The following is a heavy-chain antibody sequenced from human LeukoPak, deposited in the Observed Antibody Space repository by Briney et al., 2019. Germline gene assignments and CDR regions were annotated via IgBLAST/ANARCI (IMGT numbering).Heavy chain of an antibody. CDR1: GFTFSSYA. Sequence: PAGSLRLPCAASGFTFSSYAMHWVRQAPGKGLEWVAVISYDGSNKYYADSVKGPFTISRDNSKNTLYLQMNRLRAENTAVYYCAREGVRDGYNFAFDYWGQGTLVTVSS. D-gene: IGHD5-12*01. CDR3: AREGVRDGYNFAFDY. J-gene: IGHJ4*02. CDR2: ISYDGSNK. V-gene: IGHV3-30-3*01.